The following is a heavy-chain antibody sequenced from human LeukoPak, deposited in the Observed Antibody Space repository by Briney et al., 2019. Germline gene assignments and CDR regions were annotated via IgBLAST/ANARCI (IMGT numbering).Heavy chain of an antibody. Sequence: PSETLSLTCTVSGGSISSSSSYWGWIRQPPGKGLEWIASVFRSGSAYYNPSLKSRVTISVDTSKNHFSLKLTSMTAADTAVYYCARGPGGSGYSGLDYWGQGNLVTVSS. D-gene: IGHD3-22*01. CDR1: GGSISSSSSY. V-gene: IGHV4-39*07. J-gene: IGHJ4*02. CDR3: ARGPGGSGYSGLDY. CDR2: VFRSGSA.